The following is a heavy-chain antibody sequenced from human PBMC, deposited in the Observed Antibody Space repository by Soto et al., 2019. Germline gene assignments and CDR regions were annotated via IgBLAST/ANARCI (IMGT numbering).Heavy chain of an antibody. CDR1: GYSISSGYY. V-gene: IGHV4-38-2*01. CDR2: MYRNGST. Sequence: SEPLALSCAVSGYSISSGYYWGWIRQSPGKGLEWIGSMYRNGSTNYNPSLKSRVTISVDKSKNQFSLKLSSVTAADTAVYYCARGHSGCYSSYHFYYRGQGALV. D-gene: IGHD6-19*01. CDR3: ARGHSGCYSSYHFYY. J-gene: IGHJ4*02.